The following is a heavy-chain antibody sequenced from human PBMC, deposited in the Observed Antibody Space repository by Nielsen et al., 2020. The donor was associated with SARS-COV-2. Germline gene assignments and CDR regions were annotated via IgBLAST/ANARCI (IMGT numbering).Heavy chain of an antibody. CDR2: ISWNSGSI. D-gene: IGHD5-12*01. CDR3: AKDRGGYDQRNFDY. Sequence: SLKISCAASGFTFDDYAMHWVRQAPGKGLEWVSGISWNSGSIGYADSVTGRFTISRDNAKNSLYLQMNSLRAEDTALYYCAKDRGGYDQRNFDYWGQGTLVTVSS. CDR1: GFTFDDYA. V-gene: IGHV3-9*01. J-gene: IGHJ4*02.